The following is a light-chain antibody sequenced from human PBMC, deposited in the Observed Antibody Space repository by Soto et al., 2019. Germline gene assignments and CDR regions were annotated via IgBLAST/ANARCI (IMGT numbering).Light chain of an antibody. J-gene: IGKJ4*01. V-gene: IGKV3-11*01. CDR3: QQHINWPLT. Sequence: EIVLTQSPATLSLSPGDRATLSCRASQTVSSSLAWYQQKHGQAPRLLIYEVSNRATGIPARCSGSGSGADFTLTISSLEPGDFALYYCQQHINWPLTFGGGTKV. CDR1: QTVSSS. CDR2: EVS.